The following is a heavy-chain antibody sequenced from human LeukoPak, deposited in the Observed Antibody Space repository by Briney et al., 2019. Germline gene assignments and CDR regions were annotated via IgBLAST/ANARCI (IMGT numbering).Heavy chain of an antibody. D-gene: IGHD2-15*01. Sequence: GGSLRLSCAASEFSFSSYGMNWVRQAPGKGLEWVASIKEDGSEKYHVDSVKGRFTISRDNAKNSLHLHMNSLRAEDTAVYYCARDQRHCSGGTCWDYYYYMDVWGRGTTVTISS. J-gene: IGHJ6*03. V-gene: IGHV3-7*01. CDR3: ARDQRHCSGGTCWDYYYYMDV. CDR2: IKEDGSEK. CDR1: EFSFSSYG.